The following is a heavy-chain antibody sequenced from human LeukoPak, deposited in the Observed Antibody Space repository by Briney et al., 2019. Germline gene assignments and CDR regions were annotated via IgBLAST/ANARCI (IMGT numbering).Heavy chain of an antibody. D-gene: IGHD6-6*01. V-gene: IGHV6-1*01. CDR2: TYYRSKWGN. CDR1: GDSVSSYGAT. Sequence: SQTLSLTCGISGDSVSSYGATWNWVRQSPSRGLEWLGRTYYRSKWGNDCAVSVKSRITINPDTSKNQFSLHLNSVTPEDTAVYYCARVSSRASDVWGQGTMVTVSP. CDR3: ARVSSRASDV. J-gene: IGHJ3*01.